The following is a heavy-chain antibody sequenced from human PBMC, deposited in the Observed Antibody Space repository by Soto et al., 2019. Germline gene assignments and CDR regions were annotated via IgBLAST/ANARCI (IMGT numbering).Heavy chain of an antibody. Sequence: EVQLVESGGGLVQPGGSLRLSCAASGFTVSSNHMSWVRQAPGKGLEWVSVIYSGGSTYYADSVKGRFTISRDNSKNTLYLQMDRLRAEDTAVYYWARSGPYGDYDYWGQGTLVTVSS. CDR1: GFTVSSNH. V-gene: IGHV3-66*01. CDR3: ARSGPYGDYDY. CDR2: IYSGGST. J-gene: IGHJ4*02. D-gene: IGHD4-17*01.